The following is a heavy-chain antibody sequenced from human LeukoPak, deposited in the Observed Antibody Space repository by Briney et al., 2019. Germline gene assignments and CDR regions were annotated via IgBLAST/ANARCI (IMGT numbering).Heavy chain of an antibody. CDR1: GGSFSGYY. Sequence: SETLSLTCAVYGGSFSGYYCSWIRQPPGKGLEWIGEINHRRSTNYSPSLKSRVTMSVDTSKNQFSLNLSSVTAADTAVYYCARGQFWSGYSIWGQGTLVTVSS. CDR2: INHRRST. CDR3: ARGQFWSGYSI. V-gene: IGHV4-34*01. J-gene: IGHJ4*02. D-gene: IGHD3-3*02.